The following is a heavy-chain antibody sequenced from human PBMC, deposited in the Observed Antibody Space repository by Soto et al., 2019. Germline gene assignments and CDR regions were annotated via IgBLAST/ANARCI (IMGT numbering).Heavy chain of an antibody. CDR2: IKTDASVI. CDR3: ATDEGRGLKY. J-gene: IGHJ4*02. CDR1: GITFKNYW. Sequence: VQLVESGGGLIQPGGSLRLSCGVSGITFKNYWMHWIRQAPGKGLVWVSHIKTDASVINYADSVKGRFTISRDNAGNTLYLQMTSLGVEDTAIYYCATDEGRGLKYCGQGTSVTVSP. V-gene: IGHV3-74*01.